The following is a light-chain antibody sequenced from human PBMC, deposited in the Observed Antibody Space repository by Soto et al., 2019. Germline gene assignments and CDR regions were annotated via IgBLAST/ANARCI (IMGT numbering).Light chain of an antibody. CDR3: QQYGSSPWT. V-gene: IGKV3-20*01. Sequence: EIVLTQSPGTLSLSPGERATLSCRASQSVSNSYLTWYQHKPGQAPRLLIYGASNRATGIPDRFSGSGSGTDFTLIISRLEPEDFALYFCQQYGSSPWTFGQGTKVDI. J-gene: IGKJ1*01. CDR2: GAS. CDR1: QSVSNSY.